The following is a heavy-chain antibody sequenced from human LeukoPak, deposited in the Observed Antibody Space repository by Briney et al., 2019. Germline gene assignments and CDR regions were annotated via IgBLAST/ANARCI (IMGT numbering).Heavy chain of an antibody. J-gene: IGHJ3*02. V-gene: IGHV4-59*01. CDR1: GGSMTSYY. Sequence: SETLSLTCTVSGGSMTSYYWSWIRQPPGQGLEWIGYIYYSGSTNYNPSLKSRVTISVDTSKNQFSLKLSSVTAADTAVYYCAAETTPDAFDIWGQGTMVTVSS. D-gene: IGHD1-14*01. CDR2: IYYSGST. CDR3: AAETTPDAFDI.